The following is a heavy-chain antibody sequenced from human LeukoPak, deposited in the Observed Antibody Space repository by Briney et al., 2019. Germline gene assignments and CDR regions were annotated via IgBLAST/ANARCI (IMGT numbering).Heavy chain of an antibody. CDR2: MNPNSGNT. J-gene: IGHJ4*02. D-gene: IGHD2-2*01. CDR1: GYTFTGYY. V-gene: IGHV1-8*02. Sequence: ASVKVSCKASGYTFTGYYMHWVRQATGQGLEWMGWMNPNSGNTGYAQKFQGRVTMTRNTSISTAYMELSSLRSEDTAVYYCARGYCSSTSCSEGDYWGQGTLVTVSS. CDR3: ARGYCSSTSCSEGDY.